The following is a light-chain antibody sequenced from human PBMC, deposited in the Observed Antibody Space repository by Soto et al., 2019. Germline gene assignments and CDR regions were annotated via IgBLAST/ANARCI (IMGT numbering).Light chain of an antibody. J-gene: IGLJ2*01. Sequence: QSVLTQPASVSGSPGQSITISCTGTSSDVGGYNYVSWYQQHPGKAPKLMIYDVSNRPSGVSNRFSGYKSGNTASLTISGLQAEDEADYYCSSYTSSSTVVFAGGTKLTVL. V-gene: IGLV2-14*01. CDR2: DVS. CDR1: SSDVGGYNY. CDR3: SSYTSSSTVV.